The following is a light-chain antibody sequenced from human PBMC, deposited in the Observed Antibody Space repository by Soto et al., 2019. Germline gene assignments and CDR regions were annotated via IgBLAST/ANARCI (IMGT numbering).Light chain of an antibody. J-gene: IGLJ2*01. CDR1: SSDVGGYNY. CDR3: SSYAGSNILL. Sequence: QSALTQPPSASGSPGQSVTISCTGTSSDVGGYNYVSRYQQHPGKAPKLMISEVNKRPSGVPDRFSGSKSGNTASLTVSGLQAEDEADYYCSSYAGSNILLFGGGTKLTVL. V-gene: IGLV2-8*01. CDR2: EVN.